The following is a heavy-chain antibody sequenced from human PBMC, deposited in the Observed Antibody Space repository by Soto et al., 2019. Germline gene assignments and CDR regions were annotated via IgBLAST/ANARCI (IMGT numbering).Heavy chain of an antibody. V-gene: IGHV1-18*01. CDR1: GYTFTSYA. D-gene: IGHD3-9*01. J-gene: IGHJ6*02. Sequence: QVQLVQSGAEVKKPGASVKVSCKASGYTFTSYAISWVRQAPGQGLEWMGWISAYNGNTKYAQKLQGRVTMTTDTSTSTADMELRSLRSDDTAVYYCARYDIGYGMDVWGQGTTVTVSS. CDR2: ISAYNGNT. CDR3: ARYDIGYGMDV.